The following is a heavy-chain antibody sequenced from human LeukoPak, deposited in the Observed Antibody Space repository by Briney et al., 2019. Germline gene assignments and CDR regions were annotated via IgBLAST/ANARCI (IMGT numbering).Heavy chain of an antibody. D-gene: IGHD3-10*01. CDR1: GFTFSSYA. CDR2: ISGSGGST. V-gene: IGHV3-23*01. Sequence: PGGSLRLSCAASGFTFSSYAMSWVRQAPGKGLEWVSAISGSGGSTYYADSVKGRFTISRDNSKNTLYLQMNSLRAEDTAVYYCAKDRTLRTYYSGAFDIWGQGTMVTVSS. CDR3: AKDRTLRTYYSGAFDI. J-gene: IGHJ3*02.